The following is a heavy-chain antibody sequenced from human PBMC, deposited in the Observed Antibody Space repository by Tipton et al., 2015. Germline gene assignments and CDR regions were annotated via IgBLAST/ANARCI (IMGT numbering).Heavy chain of an antibody. CDR3: ARDLEHGMDV. CDR1: GGSISSSSYY. J-gene: IGHJ6*02. CDR2: IYYSGST. V-gene: IGHV4-39*07. Sequence: TLSLTCSVPGGSISSSSYYWDWIRQPPGKGLEWIGNIYYSGSTYYNPSLNSRVTISIDTSRNQFSLKMSSVTAADTAVYFCARDLEHGMDVWGQGTTVTVS.